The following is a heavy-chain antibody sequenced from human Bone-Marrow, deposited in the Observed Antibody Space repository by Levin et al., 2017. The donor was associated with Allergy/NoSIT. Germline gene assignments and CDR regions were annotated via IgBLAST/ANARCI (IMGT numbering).Heavy chain of an antibody. CDR1: GFTFSNYA. V-gene: IGHV3-23*01. D-gene: IGHD3-10*01. CDR2: ISGSGDST. J-gene: IGHJ4*02. CDR3: AKDRDFYGSGSLGN. Sequence: LSLTCAASGFTFSNYAMSWVRQAPGKGLEWVSGISGSGDSTYDGDSVKGRFTSSRYNSKNTLYLQMKSLRAEDTAVYYCAKDRDFYGSGSLGNWGQGTLVTVSS.